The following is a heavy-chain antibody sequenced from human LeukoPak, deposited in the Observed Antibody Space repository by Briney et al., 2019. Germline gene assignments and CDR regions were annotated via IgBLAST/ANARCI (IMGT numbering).Heavy chain of an antibody. V-gene: IGHV1-46*01. J-gene: IGHJ4*02. CDR1: RYTFTSYY. D-gene: IGHD1-26*01. Sequence: GDSVKVSCKASRYTFTSYYMHWVRQAPVQRLEWMVIINPSGGTTSYAQKFQGRLTITRATSTSTVYMELSSLRPEDTAVYYCARDLVGATGRQDYWGQGTLVTVSS. CDR3: ARDLVGATGRQDY. CDR2: INPSGGTT.